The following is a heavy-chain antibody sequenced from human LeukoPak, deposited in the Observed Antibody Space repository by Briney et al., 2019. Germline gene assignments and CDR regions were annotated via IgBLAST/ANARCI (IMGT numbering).Heavy chain of an antibody. CDR2: IKQDGSAK. CDR3: ARDKLTGDSYFIY. V-gene: IGHV3-7*04. Sequence: GGSLRLSCAASGFTFSTYFMSWVRQAPGKGLEWVANIKQDGSAKKYVDSVKGRFTISRDNAKNSLYPEMTSLRAEDTAVYYCARDKLTGDSYFIYWGQGTLVTVSS. J-gene: IGHJ4*02. CDR1: GFTFSTYF. D-gene: IGHD7-27*01.